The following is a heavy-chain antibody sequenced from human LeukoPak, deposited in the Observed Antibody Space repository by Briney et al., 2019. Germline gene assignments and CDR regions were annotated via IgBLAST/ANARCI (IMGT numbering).Heavy chain of an antibody. J-gene: IGHJ5*02. V-gene: IGHV1-69*13. CDR2: IIPIFGTA. CDR3: AIPEGSWPLNWFDP. Sequence: ASVKVSCKASGGTFSSYAISWVRQAPGQGLEWMGGIIPIFGTANYAQKFQGRVTITADESTSTAYMELSSLRSEDTAVYYCAIPEGSWPLNWFDPWGQGTLVTVSS. CDR1: GGTFSSYA. D-gene: IGHD6-13*01.